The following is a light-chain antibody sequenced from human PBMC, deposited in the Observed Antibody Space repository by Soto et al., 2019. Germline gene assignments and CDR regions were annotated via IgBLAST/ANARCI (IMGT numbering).Light chain of an antibody. CDR3: NSYTSSTAYV. Sequence: QSVLTQPASVSGSPGQSITISCIGASSDVGRYNYVSWYQLHPGKAPKLIIYEVSNRPSGVSNRFSGSKSGNTASLTISGPRAEDEADYYCNSYTSSTAYVFGTGTKVTVL. CDR2: EVS. V-gene: IGLV2-14*01. J-gene: IGLJ1*01. CDR1: SSDVGRYNY.